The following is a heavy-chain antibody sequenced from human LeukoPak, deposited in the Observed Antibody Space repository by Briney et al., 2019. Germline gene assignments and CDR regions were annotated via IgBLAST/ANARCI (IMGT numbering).Heavy chain of an antibody. V-gene: IGHV1-24*01. J-gene: IGHJ3*02. Sequence: GGSLRLSCAASGFTFSSYGMHWVRQAPGKGLEWMGGFDPEDGETIYAQKFQGRVTMTEDTSTDTAYMELSSLRSEDTAVYYCATDSSSGLSYDAFDIWGQGTMVTVSS. CDR2: FDPEDGET. CDR1: GFTFSSYG. CDR3: ATDSSSGLSYDAFDI. D-gene: IGHD6-19*01.